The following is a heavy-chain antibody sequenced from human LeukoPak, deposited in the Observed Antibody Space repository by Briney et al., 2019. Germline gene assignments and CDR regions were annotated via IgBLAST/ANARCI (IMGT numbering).Heavy chain of an antibody. CDR2: IYTDGST. CDR3: AIGHYRNIPG. CDR1: GFTVSSKY. D-gene: IGHD1/OR15-1a*01. V-gene: IGHV3-66*01. Sequence: GGSLRLSCAASGFTVSSKYMNWVRQAPGKGLEWVSVIYTDGSTYYADSVRARFSISRDDSKNTLSLQMNSLRAEDTAVYYCAIGHYRNIPGWGQGTLVAVSS. J-gene: IGHJ4*02.